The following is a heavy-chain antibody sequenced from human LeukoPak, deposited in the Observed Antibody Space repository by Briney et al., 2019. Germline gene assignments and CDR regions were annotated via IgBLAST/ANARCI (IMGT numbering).Heavy chain of an antibody. J-gene: IGHJ5*02. V-gene: IGHV1-46*01. CDR1: GYTFTSYY. Sequence: ASVKVSCKASGYTFTSYYMHWVRQAPGQGLEWMGIINPSGGSTSYAQKFQGRVTMTRDMSTSTVYMELSSLRSEDTAVYYCARAEGRYCSGGSCYRVGDWFDPWGQGTLVTVSS. CDR2: INPSGGST. D-gene: IGHD2-15*01. CDR3: ARAEGRYCSGGSCYRVGDWFDP.